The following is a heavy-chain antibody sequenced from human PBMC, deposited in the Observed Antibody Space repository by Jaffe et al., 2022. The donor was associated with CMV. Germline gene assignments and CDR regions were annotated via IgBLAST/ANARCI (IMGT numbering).Heavy chain of an antibody. Sequence: QVQLQQWGAGLLKPSETLSLTCAVYGGSFSGYYWSWIRQPPGKGLEWIGEINHSGSTNYNPSLKSRVTISVDTSKNQFSLKLSSVTAADTAVYYCARLDYGGNSHDHFDYWGQGTLVTVSS. J-gene: IGHJ4*02. CDR1: GGSFSGYY. CDR2: INHSGST. D-gene: IGHD4-17*01. CDR3: ARLDYGGNSHDHFDY. V-gene: IGHV4-34*01.